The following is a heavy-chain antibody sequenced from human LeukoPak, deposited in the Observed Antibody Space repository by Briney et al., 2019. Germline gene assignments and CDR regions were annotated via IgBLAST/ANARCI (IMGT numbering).Heavy chain of an antibody. Sequence: PSETLSLTCTVSGGSISSYYWSWIRQPPGKGLEWIGYIYYSGSTNYNPSLKSRVTISVDTSKNQFSLKLSSVTAADTAVYYCARGYSYGRYYYGMDVWGQGTTVTVSS. D-gene: IGHD5-18*01. V-gene: IGHV4-59*12. J-gene: IGHJ6*02. CDR1: GGSISSYY. CDR3: ARGYSYGRYYYGMDV. CDR2: IYYSGST.